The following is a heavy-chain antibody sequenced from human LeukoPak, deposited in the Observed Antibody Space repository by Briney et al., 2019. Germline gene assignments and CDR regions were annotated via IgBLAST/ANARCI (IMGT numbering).Heavy chain of an antibody. CDR1: GYTFTGYY. Sequence: GASVKVSCTASGYTFTGYYIHWVRQAPGQGLEWMGIINPSGGATSYAQKFQGRVTMTRDTSTSTVYMELSSLRSQDTAVYYCARATVVMYYFDYWGQGTLVTVSS. V-gene: IGHV1-46*01. CDR3: ARATVVMYYFDY. D-gene: IGHD4-23*01. J-gene: IGHJ4*02. CDR2: INPSGGAT.